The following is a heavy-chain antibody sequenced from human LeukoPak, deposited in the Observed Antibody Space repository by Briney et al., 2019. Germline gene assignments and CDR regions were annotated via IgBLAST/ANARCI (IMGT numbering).Heavy chain of an antibody. J-gene: IGHJ4*02. V-gene: IGHV1-18*01. D-gene: IGHD4-23*01. CDR3: ARVTPTYGGLGPFDY. CDR2: ISAYNGNT. Sequence: GASVKVSCKASGYTFTSYGISWVRQAPGQGLEWMGWISAYNGNTNYAQKLQGRVTMTTDTSTSTAYMELRSLRSDDTAVYYCARVTPTYGGLGPFDYWGQGTLVTVSS. CDR1: GYTFTSYG.